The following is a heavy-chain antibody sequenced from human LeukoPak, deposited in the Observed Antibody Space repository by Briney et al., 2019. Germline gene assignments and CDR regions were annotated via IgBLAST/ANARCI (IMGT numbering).Heavy chain of an antibody. V-gene: IGHV4-4*07. Sequence: SETLSLTCTVPGDSISSNYWSWIRQSAGKGLEWIGRIYTSENTIYNPSLKSRVTMSVDTSKNQFSLKLSSVTAADTAVYYCARGGLPPYYFDYWGQGTLVTVSS. J-gene: IGHJ4*02. D-gene: IGHD1-26*01. CDR1: GDSISSNY. CDR2: IYTSENT. CDR3: ARGGLPPYYFDY.